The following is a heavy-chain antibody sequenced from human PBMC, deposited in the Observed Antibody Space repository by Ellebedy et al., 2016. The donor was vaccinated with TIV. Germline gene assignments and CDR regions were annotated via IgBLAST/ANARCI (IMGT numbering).Heavy chain of an antibody. V-gene: IGHV4-59*01. CDR2: IYYSGST. D-gene: IGHD5-24*01. J-gene: IGHJ3*02. CDR3: ARQGRVDGYNAFDI. CDR1: GGSISSYY. Sequence: GSLRLSCTVSGGSISSYYWSWIRQPPGKGLEWIGYIYYSGSTNYNPSLKSRVTISVDTSKNQFSLKLSSVTAADTAMYYCARQGRVDGYNAFDIWGQGTMVTVSS.